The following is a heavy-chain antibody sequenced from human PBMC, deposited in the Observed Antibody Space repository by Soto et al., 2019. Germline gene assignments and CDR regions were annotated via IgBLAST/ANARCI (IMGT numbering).Heavy chain of an antibody. D-gene: IGHD6-19*01. V-gene: IGHV4-39*01. CDR2: IYYSGST. CDR1: GGSINSSSYF. Sequence: SETLSLTCSVSGGSINSSSYFWGWVRQPPGKGLEWIGSIYYSGSTYYNPSLRSRVTISVDTSKNQFSLKLSSVTAADTAVFYCARHYSSGSRNWFDPWGQGTLGTVSS. CDR3: ARHYSSGSRNWFDP. J-gene: IGHJ5*02.